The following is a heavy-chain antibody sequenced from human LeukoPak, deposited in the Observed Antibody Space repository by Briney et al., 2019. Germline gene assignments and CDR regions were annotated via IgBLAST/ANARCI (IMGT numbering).Heavy chain of an antibody. CDR1: GGTLISYA. Sequence: ASVKVSCKASGGTLISYAISWVRQAPGQGLEWMGGIIPIFGTANYAQKFQGRVTITTDESTSTAYMELSSLRSEDTAVYYCARGRVGATFAFDPWGQGTLVTVSS. CDR3: ARGRVGATFAFDP. D-gene: IGHD1-26*01. CDR2: IIPIFGTA. J-gene: IGHJ5*02. V-gene: IGHV1-69*05.